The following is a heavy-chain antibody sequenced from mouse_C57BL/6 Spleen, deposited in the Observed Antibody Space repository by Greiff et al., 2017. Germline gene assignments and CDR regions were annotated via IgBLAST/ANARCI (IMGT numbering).Heavy chain of an antibody. D-gene: IGHD2-1*01. J-gene: IGHJ2*01. CDR3: ARHEVGEKNGNDFDY. V-gene: IGHV1-62-2*01. Sequence: VMLVESGAELVKPGASVKLSCKASGYTFTEYTIHWVKQRSGQGLEWIGWFYPGSGSIKYNEKFKDKATLTVDKSSSTGYMELSRLTSEDSAVYFCARHEVGEKNGNDFDYWGQGTTLTVSS. CDR2: FYPGSGSI. CDR1: GYTFTEYT.